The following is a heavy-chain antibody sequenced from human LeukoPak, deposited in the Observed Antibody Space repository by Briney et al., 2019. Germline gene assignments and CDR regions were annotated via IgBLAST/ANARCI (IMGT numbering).Heavy chain of an antibody. CDR3: ARDRTYCGGDCYSYGIDV. J-gene: IGHJ6*01. CDR2: IIPIFGTA. D-gene: IGHD2-21*01. CDR1: GGTFSSYA. Sequence: GSSVKVSCKASGGTFSSYAISWVRQAPGQGLEWMGGIIPIFGTANYAQKFQGRVTITADESTSTAYMELSSLRSEDTAVYYCARDRTYCGGDCYSYGIDVWGQGTTVTVSS. V-gene: IGHV1-69*01.